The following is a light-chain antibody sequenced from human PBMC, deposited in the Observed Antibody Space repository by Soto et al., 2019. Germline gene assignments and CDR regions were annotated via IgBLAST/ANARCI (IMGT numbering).Light chain of an antibody. CDR1: RTIDTS. V-gene: IGKV1-NL1*01. CDR2: GAS. Sequence: DIQMTQSPSSLSASVGDRVTIACRASRTIDTSVHWYQHKPGKAPVLLIFGASRLQSGVPSRFSGRGSGVDFTLTISSLQPDDFATYYCQQYNSDFTFGGGTKVEIK. CDR3: QQYNSDFT. J-gene: IGKJ4*01.